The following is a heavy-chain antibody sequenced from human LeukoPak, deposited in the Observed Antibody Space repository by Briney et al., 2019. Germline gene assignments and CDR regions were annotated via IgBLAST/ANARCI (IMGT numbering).Heavy chain of an antibody. CDR2: IKQDGSEK. D-gene: IGHD6-13*01. CDR3: ARQQGAAAGHYYYYYMDV. Sequence: GGSLRLSCAASGFTFSSYWMSWVRQAPGKGLEWVANIKQDGSEKYYVDSVKGRFTISRDNAKNSLYLQMNSLRAEDTAVYYCARQQGAAAGHYYYYYMDVWGKGTTVTVSS. J-gene: IGHJ6*03. V-gene: IGHV3-7*01. CDR1: GFTFSSYW.